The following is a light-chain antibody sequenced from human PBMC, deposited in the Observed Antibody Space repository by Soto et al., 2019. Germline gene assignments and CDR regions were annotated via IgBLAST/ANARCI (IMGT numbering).Light chain of an antibody. V-gene: IGKV3-15*01. CDR1: QSVSSN. Sequence: EIVMTQSPATLSVSPGERATLSCRASQSVSSNLAWFQQKPGQAPRPLIYGASTRATGIPARFSGSGSGTEFTLTISSLQSEDFAVYYCQQYNNWPPIFTFGPWTKVDIK. J-gene: IGKJ3*01. CDR2: GAS. CDR3: QQYNNWPPIFT.